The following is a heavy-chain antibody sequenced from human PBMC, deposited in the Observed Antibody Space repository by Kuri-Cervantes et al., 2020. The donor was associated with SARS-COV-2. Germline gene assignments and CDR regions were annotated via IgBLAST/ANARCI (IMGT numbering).Heavy chain of an antibody. CDR1: GYTLTELS. CDR2: FDPEDGET. CDR3: ARGSALMVGATGNYYYYMEV. J-gene: IGHJ6*03. Sequence: ASVKVSCKVSGYTLTELSMHWVRQAPGKGLEWMGGFDPEDGETIYAQKFQGRVTMTEDTSTDTAYMELSSLRSDDTAVYHCARGSALMVGATGNYYYYMEVWGKGTTVTVSS. D-gene: IGHD1-26*01. V-gene: IGHV1-24*01.